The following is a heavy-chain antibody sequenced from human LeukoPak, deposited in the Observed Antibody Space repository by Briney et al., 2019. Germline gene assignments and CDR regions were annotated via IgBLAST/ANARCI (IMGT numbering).Heavy chain of an antibody. Sequence: SGTLSLTRAVSGGSISISNSNWWSWVRQPPGKGLEWIGEIYHSGSTNYNPSLKSRVTISVDKSKNQFSLKLSSVTAADTAVYYCARVSGGYYYDSSGYYPWYYFDYWGQGTLVTVSS. CDR1: GGSISISNSNW. CDR2: IYHSGST. CDR3: ARVSGGYYYDSSGYYPWYYFDY. V-gene: IGHV4-4*02. D-gene: IGHD3-22*01. J-gene: IGHJ4*02.